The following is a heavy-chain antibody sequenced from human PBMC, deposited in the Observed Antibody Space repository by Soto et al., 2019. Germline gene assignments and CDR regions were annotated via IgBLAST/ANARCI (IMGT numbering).Heavy chain of an antibody. CDR3: AKDRSMVRGVIGAFDI. V-gene: IGHV3-9*01. CDR2: ISWNSGSI. Sequence: EVQLVESGGGLVQPGRSLRLSCAASGFTFDDYAMHWVRQAPGKGLEWVSGISWNSGSIGYADSVKGRFTISRDNAKNSLYLQMNSLRAEDTALYYCAKDRSMVRGVIGAFDIWGQGTMVTVSS. CDR1: GFTFDDYA. D-gene: IGHD3-10*01. J-gene: IGHJ3*02.